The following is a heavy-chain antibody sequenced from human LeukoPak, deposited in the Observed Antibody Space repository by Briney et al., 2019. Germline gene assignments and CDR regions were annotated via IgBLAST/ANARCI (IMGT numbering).Heavy chain of an antibody. J-gene: IGHJ4*02. Sequence: GASLRLSCSVSGSTSSTYHMGWVRQAPGKGLEWVSIISDQEYYADSVKGRFAISRGSSKNTLYLQMYSLTAEDTAIYYCAETLGPGRHYFISWGQGTLVTVSS. D-gene: IGHD3-16*01. V-gene: IGHV3-23*01. CDR3: AETLGPGRHYFIS. CDR2: ISDQE. CDR1: GSTSSTYH.